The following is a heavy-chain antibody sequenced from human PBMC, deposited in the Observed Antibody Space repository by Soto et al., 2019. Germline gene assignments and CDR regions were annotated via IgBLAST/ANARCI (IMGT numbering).Heavy chain of an antibody. D-gene: IGHD2-2*02. V-gene: IGHV4-59*08. CDR1: GGSMNYYC. CDR2: IYYSGTV. J-gene: IGHJ5*01. Sequence: SETLSLTCTVSGGSMNYYCWSWIRQPPWKGLEWIGHIYYSGTVHYSPSLKSRLTISVDTPKNQFPLRLKSVTAADKAVYYCARVYLGYCSLTDCYKGFLDSWGQRTLVTVS. CDR3: ARVYLGYCSLTDCYKGFLDS.